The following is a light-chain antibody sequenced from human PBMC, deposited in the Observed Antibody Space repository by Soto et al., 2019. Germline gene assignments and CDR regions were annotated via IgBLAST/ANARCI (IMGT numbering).Light chain of an antibody. CDR3: AAWDDSLNGV. CDR2: NNN. V-gene: IGLV1-44*01. Sequence: QSVLTQPPSASGTPGQRVTISCSGSRASIGSNTVTWYQHLPGAAPKLLVYNNNQRPSGVPDRFSGSKSDTSASLAISGLQFEDEADYYCAAWDDSLNGVFGGGTKLTVL. CDR1: RASIGSNT. J-gene: IGLJ3*02.